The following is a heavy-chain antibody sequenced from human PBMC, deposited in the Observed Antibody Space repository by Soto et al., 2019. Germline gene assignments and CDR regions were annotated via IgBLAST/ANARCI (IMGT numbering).Heavy chain of an antibody. CDR2: IYHSGST. V-gene: IGHV4-30-2*01. Sequence: QLQLQESGSGLVKPSQTLSLTCAVTGGSISSGGYSWGWIRQPPGKGLEWSGYIYHSGSTYYNPYPRSRVTRSADRSKSRFSLKLSSVTAGDTAGYFVVRDRPSSDGFDPWGQGTLVTVSS. CDR1: GGSISSGGYS. J-gene: IGHJ5*02. D-gene: IGHD6-6*01. CDR3: VRDRPSSDGFDP.